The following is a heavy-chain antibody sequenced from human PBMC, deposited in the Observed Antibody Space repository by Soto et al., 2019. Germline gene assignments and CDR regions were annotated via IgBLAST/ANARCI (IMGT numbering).Heavy chain of an antibody. Sequence: QLQLQESGPGLVKPSETLSLTCTVSGGSISSSSYYWGWIRQPPGKGLEWIGSIYYSGSTYYNPSLKSRVTISVDTSKNQFSLKLSSVTAADTAVYYCASPALHDYGDYYYYYYMDVWGKGTTVTVSS. J-gene: IGHJ6*03. CDR2: IYYSGST. V-gene: IGHV4-39*01. CDR1: GGSISSSSYY. CDR3: ASPALHDYGDYYYYYYMDV. D-gene: IGHD4-17*01.